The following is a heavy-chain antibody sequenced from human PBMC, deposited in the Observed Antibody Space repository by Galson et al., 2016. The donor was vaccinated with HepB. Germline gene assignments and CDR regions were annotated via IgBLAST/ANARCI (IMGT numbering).Heavy chain of an antibody. CDR1: GFTFRDYG. J-gene: IGHJ6*04. CDR3: VQGSTAPAV. V-gene: IGHV3-23*01. Sequence: SLRLSCAASGFTFRDYGMTWVRQAPGKGLEVVSSISRSGDSTDYADSVKGRFIISRDNSKNTLSLQMNSLTADDTAIYYCVQGSTAPAVWGKGTRSPSPQ. CDR2: ISRSGDST. D-gene: IGHD2-2*01.